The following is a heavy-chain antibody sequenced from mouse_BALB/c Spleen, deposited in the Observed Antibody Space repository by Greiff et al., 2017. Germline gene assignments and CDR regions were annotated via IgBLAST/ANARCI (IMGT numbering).Heavy chain of an antibody. CDR2: IRSKSNNYAT. CDR1: GFTFNTNA. CDR3: VRSDGYSAWFAY. Sequence: EVQLVETGGGLVQPKGSLKLSCAASGFTFNTNAMNWVRQAPGKGLEWVARIRSKSNNYATYYADSVKDRFTISRDDSQSMLYLQMNNLKTEDTAMYYCVRSDGYSAWFAYWGQGTLVTVSA. J-gene: IGHJ3*01. V-gene: IGHV10S3*01. D-gene: IGHD2-3*01.